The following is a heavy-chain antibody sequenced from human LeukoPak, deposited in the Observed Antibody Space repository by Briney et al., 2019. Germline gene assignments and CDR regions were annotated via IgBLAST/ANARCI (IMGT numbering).Heavy chain of an antibody. Sequence: ASVKVSCKASGFTFSSSAMQWVRQARGQRLEWIGWVVVGSDNTNYAQKFQERVTITRDMSTSTAYMELSSLRSEDTAVYYCASAYYYDSSGYSNWFDPWGQGTLVTVSS. D-gene: IGHD3-22*01. CDR3: ASAYYYDSSGYSNWFDP. J-gene: IGHJ5*02. V-gene: IGHV1-58*02. CDR2: VVVGSDNT. CDR1: GFTFSSSA.